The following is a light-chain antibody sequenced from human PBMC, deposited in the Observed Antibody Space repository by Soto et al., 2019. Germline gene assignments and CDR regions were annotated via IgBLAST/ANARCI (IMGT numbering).Light chain of an antibody. J-gene: IGKJ4*01. CDR2: GAS. CDR3: QQYGSAPLT. Sequence: EIVLTQSPGTLSLSPGERATLSCRASQSVSSSFLAWYQQKPGQAPRLLIYGASSRATGIPYRFSGRGSGTDFTITVSRLEREDVAVYYCQQYGSAPLTFGGGTKVEIK. CDR1: QSVSSSF. V-gene: IGKV3-20*01.